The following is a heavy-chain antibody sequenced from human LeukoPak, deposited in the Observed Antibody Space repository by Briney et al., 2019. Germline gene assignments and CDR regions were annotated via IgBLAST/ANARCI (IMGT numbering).Heavy chain of an antibody. CDR1: GYSFTNYW. V-gene: IGHV5-51*01. D-gene: IGHD3-10*01. CDR3: AIEQATYGSGSYFY. Sequence: GESLKISCKGSGYSFTNYWIGWVRQMPGKGLEWMGIIFPGDFDTRYSPSFQGQVTISADKSISTAYLRWSSLKASDTAMYYCAIEQATYGSGSYFYWGQGTLVTVSS. CDR2: IFPGDFDT. J-gene: IGHJ4*02.